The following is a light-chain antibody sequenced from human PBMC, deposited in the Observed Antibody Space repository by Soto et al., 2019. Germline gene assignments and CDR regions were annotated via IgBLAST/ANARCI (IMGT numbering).Light chain of an antibody. CDR3: QQYGSSPPWT. Sequence: EIVLTQSPGTLSLXXXXXATLSCRASQSVSSSYLAWYQQKPGQAPRLLIYGASSRATGIPDRFSGSGSGTDFTLTISRLEPEDFAVYYCQQYGSSPPWTFGQGTKVEIK. CDR2: GAS. CDR1: QSVSSSY. V-gene: IGKV3-20*01. J-gene: IGKJ1*01.